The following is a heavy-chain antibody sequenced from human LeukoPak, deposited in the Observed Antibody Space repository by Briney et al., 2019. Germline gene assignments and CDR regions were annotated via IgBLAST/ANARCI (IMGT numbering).Heavy chain of an antibody. V-gene: IGHV4-34*01. CDR2: IYHSGST. J-gene: IGHJ4*02. CDR3: ARGSFDYGDYQIFDY. D-gene: IGHD4-17*01. Sequence: SETLSLTCAVYAGSFSNYYWSWIRQPPGKGLEWIGEIYHSGSTNYNPSVKSRVTISVDTSKNQFSLKLSSVIAADTAMYYCARGSFDYGDYQIFDYWGQGTPVTVSS. CDR1: AGSFSNYY.